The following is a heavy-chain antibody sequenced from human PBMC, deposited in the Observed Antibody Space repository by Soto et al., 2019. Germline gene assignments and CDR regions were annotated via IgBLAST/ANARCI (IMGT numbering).Heavy chain of an antibody. D-gene: IGHD3-22*01. J-gene: IGHJ5*02. CDR2: IYYSGST. V-gene: IGHV4-31*03. CDR1: GGSISSGGYY. Sequence: LSLTCTVSGGSISSGGYYWSWIRQHPGKGLEWIGYIYYSGSTYYNPSLKSRVTISVDTSKNQFSLKLSSVTAADTAVHYCAREIGRITMTPWGQGTLVTVSS. CDR3: AREIGRITMTP.